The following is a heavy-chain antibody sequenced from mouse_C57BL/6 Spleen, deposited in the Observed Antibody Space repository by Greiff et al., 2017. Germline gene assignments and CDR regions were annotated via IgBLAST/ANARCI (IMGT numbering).Heavy chain of an antibody. Sequence: EVKLVESGGGLVKPGGSLKLSCAASGFTFSSYAMSWVRQTPEKRLEWVATISDGGSYTYYPDNVKGRFTISRDNAKNNLYLQMSHLKSEDTAMXYCARGGDGYYFDYWGQGTTLTVSS. D-gene: IGHD3-3*01. CDR1: GFTFSSYA. CDR3: ARGGDGYYFDY. CDR2: ISDGGSYT. V-gene: IGHV5-4*03. J-gene: IGHJ2*01.